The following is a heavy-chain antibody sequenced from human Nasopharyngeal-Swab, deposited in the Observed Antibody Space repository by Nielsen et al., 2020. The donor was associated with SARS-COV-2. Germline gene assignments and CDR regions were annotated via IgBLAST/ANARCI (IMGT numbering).Heavy chain of an antibody. CDR2: IYYSGST. D-gene: IGHD2-2*01. J-gene: IGHJ3*02. Sequence: SETLSLTCTVSGGSISSYYWSWIRQPPGKGLEWIGYIYYSGSTNYNPSLKSRVTISVDTSKNQLSLKLTSVTAADTAVYYCASNSTSWYGSAFDIWGQGTMVTVSS. V-gene: IGHV4-59*01. CDR1: GGSISSYY. CDR3: ASNSTSWYGSAFDI.